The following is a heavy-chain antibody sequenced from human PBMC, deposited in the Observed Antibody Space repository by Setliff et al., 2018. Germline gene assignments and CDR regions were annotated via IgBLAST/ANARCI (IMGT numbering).Heavy chain of an antibody. CDR1: GFTFNNYA. V-gene: IGHV3-23*01. CDR3: ARSGNYRVDY. CDR2: ISGSGGST. D-gene: IGHD1-26*01. Sequence: GGSLRLSCAASGFTFNNYAMNWVRQAPGRGLEWVSTISGSGGSTYYADSVKGRFSISRDNSKNSLYLQMNSLRAEDTAVYYCARSGNYRVDYWGQGTLVTVSS. J-gene: IGHJ4*02.